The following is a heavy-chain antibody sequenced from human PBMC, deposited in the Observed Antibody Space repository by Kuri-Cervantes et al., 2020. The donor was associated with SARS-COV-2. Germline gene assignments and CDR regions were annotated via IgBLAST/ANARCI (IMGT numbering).Heavy chain of an antibody. D-gene: IGHD2-2*01. CDR2: INQDGSEK. V-gene: IGHV3-7*04. Sequence: GGSLRPSWVASEFNFRYYGMYWVRQAPGKGLEWVANINQDGSEKYYVGSVKGRFTISRDNSKNSLYLQMNSLRAEDTAVYYCARDGWGSTSHNWFDPWGQGTLVTVSS. CDR1: EFNFRYYG. J-gene: IGHJ5*02. CDR3: ARDGWGSTSHNWFDP.